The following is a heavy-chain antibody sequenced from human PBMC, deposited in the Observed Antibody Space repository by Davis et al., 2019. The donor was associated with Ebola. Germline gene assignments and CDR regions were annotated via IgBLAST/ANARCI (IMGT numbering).Heavy chain of an antibody. CDR2: VYYSGST. Sequence: MPSETLSLTCTVSGGSISSGRYYWSWIRQHPGKGLEWIGYVYYSGSTNYNPSLKSRVTISVDTSKNQFSLKLSSVTAADTAVYYCARWAGIYCSSTSCTDAFDIWGQGTMVTVSS. CDR1: GGSISSGRYY. CDR3: ARWAGIYCSSTSCTDAFDI. D-gene: IGHD2-2*01. J-gene: IGHJ3*02. V-gene: IGHV4-61*01.